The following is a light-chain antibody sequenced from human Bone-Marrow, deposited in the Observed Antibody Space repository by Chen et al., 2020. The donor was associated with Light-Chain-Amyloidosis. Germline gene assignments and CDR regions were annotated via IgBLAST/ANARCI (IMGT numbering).Light chain of an antibody. Sequence: ALTQPPSQCGPPGQSITIACTGTSSDVGGDNHVSWYQQHPDKAPKLMIYAVTNRPTWVPDRFSGSKSDNTASLTISGLQAEDEADYFCSSYTITNTLVFGSGTRVTVL. J-gene: IGLJ1*01. V-gene: IGLV2-14*01. CDR2: AVT. CDR1: SSDVGGDNH. CDR3: SSYTITNTLV.